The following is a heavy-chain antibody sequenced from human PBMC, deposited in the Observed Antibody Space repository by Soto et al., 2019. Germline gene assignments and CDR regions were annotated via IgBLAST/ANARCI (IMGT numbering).Heavy chain of an antibody. CDR1: GYTFTSYA. Sequence: GASVKVSCKASGYTFTSYAMHWVRQAPGQRLEWMGWINAGNGNTKYSQKFQGRVTITKDTSASTAYMELSSLRSEDTAVYYCARGVGLYSGYDYWGQGTLVTVSS. J-gene: IGHJ4*02. V-gene: IGHV1-3*01. CDR3: ARGVGLYSGYDY. CDR2: INAGNGNT. D-gene: IGHD5-12*01.